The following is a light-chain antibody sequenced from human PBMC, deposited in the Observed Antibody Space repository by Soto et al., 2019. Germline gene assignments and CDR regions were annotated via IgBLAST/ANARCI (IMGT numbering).Light chain of an antibody. J-gene: IGLJ1*01. V-gene: IGLV2-23*02. CDR3: CSYAGSNAFV. Sequence: QSALTQPASVSGSPGQSITISCTGSNSDIGNYNIVSWYQQHPDKAPQLIIYEVTKRPSGVSNRFSGSKSGNTASLTISGLQAEDEGDYHCCSYAGSNAFVFGTGTKVTVL. CDR2: EVT. CDR1: NSDIGNYNI.